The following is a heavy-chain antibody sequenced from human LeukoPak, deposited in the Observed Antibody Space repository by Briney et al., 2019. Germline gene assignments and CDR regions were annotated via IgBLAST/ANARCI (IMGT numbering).Heavy chain of an antibody. Sequence: SETLSLTCTVSGGSISSGSYYWSWIRQPAGKGLEWIGRIYTSGSTNYNPSLKSRVTISVDTSKNQFSLKLSSVTAVDTAVYYCAREPLTVPPFYYYYGMDVWGQGTTVTVSS. CDR3: AREPLTVPPFYYYYGMDV. J-gene: IGHJ6*02. V-gene: IGHV4-61*02. D-gene: IGHD4-17*01. CDR1: GGSISSGSYY. CDR2: IYTSGST.